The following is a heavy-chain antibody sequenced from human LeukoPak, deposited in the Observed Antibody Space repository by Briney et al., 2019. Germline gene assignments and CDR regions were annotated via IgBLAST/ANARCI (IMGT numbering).Heavy chain of an antibody. D-gene: IGHD7-27*01. V-gene: IGHV3-30*01. CDR3: ARDLGHYYYMDV. J-gene: IGHJ6*03. Sequence: GGYLRLYCAASGFTFNSYAMHWVRQAPGKGLEWVAVISYDGSNKCYADSVKGRFTISRDNSKNTLYLQMNSLRAEDTAMYYCARDLGHYYYMDVWGKGTTVTVSS. CDR2: ISYDGSNK. CDR1: GFTFNSYA.